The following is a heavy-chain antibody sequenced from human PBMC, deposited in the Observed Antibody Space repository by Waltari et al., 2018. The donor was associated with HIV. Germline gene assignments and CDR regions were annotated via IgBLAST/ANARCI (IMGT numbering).Heavy chain of an antibody. CDR1: GNNFAGYW. V-gene: IGHV5-51*01. CDR2: IYPGDSDA. D-gene: IGHD4-17*01. J-gene: IGHJ3*02. Sequence: EEKFAQSGAEVKYPGQTRHISGTSLGNNFAGYWVGCGRQRPGKGLDWMGVIYPGDSDAVYSPSFQGRVIMSTDSSISTVYLQWSSLRASDTAMYYCARRKGDYRTAFDTWGQGTMVTASS. CDR3: ARRKGDYRTAFDT.